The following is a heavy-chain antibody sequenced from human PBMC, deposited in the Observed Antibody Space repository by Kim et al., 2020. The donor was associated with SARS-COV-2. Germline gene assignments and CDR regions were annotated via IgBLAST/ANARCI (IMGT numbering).Heavy chain of an antibody. CDR1: GFTFSSFW. V-gene: IGHV3-74*01. D-gene: IGHD2-2*01. Sequence: GGSLRLSCAASGFTFSSFWMHWVRQVPGKGLVWVSGINGDGSSTNYADSVKGRFTISRDNAKNTLYLQMNSLRADDTAIYYCAKRDCTTASCHFYYFDYWGQGSLGTVSS. J-gene: IGHJ4*02. CDR2: INGDGSST. CDR3: AKRDCTTASCHFYYFDY.